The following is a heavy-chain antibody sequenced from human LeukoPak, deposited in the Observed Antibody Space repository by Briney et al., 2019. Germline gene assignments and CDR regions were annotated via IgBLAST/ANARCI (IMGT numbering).Heavy chain of an antibody. CDR2: ISYDGSNK. CDR3: AKHQVRVNCSSTSCYPDY. J-gene: IGHJ4*02. Sequence: PGRSLRLSCAASGFTFSSYAMHWVRQAPGKGLEWVAVISYDGSNKYYADSVKGRFTISRDNSKNTLYLQMNSLRAEDTAVYYCAKHQVRVNCSSTSCYPDYWGQGTLVTVSS. D-gene: IGHD2-2*01. V-gene: IGHV3-30-3*02. CDR1: GFTFSSYA.